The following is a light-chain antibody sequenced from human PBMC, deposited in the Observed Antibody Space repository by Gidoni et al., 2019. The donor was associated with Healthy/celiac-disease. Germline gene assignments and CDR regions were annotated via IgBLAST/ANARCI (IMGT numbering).Light chain of an antibody. CDR3: QQSYSTPWT. CDR2: AAS. J-gene: IGKJ1*01. V-gene: IGKV1-39*01. Sequence: DLQLPRSPPSLSASVGDRVTITCRASQSISSYLNWYQQQPGKAPKLLIYAASTLPSGVPARFSGSGSGTDFTLTISSLQSEDFATYYCQQSYSTPWTFGQGTKVEIK. CDR1: QSISSY.